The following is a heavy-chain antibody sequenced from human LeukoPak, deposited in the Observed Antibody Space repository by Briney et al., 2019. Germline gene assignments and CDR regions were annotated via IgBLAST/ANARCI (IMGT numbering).Heavy chain of an antibody. D-gene: IGHD3-3*01. CDR1: GFTFSSYG. CDR2: IWYDGSKT. CDR3: VSDWRFYFDS. V-gene: IGHV3-33*01. J-gene: IGHJ4*02. Sequence: GGSQTLSCAASGFTFSSYGMHWVRQAPGKGLEWVAVIWYDGSKTYYAESVKGRFTISRDSSKNTLNLEMNSLRAEDTALYYCVSDWRFYFDSWGQGTLVTVSS.